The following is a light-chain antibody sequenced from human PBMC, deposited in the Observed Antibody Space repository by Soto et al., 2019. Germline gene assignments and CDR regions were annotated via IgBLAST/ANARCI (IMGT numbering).Light chain of an antibody. CDR3: CSYAGSYTSWV. J-gene: IGLJ3*02. V-gene: IGLV2-11*01. CDR2: DVS. CDR1: SSDVGGYNY. Sequence: QSALTQPRSVSGSPGQSVIISCTGTSSDVGGYNYVSWYQQHPGKAPKLMIYDVSKRPSGVPDRFSGSKSGNTASLTISGLQAEDEADYYCCSYAGSYTSWVFGGGTKLTVL.